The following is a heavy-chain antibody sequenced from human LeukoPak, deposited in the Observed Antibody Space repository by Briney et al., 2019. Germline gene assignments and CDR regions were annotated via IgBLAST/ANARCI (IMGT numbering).Heavy chain of an antibody. J-gene: IGHJ4*02. CDR1: GFTFSSYG. CDR3: AKAYGDYIHYFDY. Sequence: GGSLRLSCAASGFTFSSYGMHWVRQAPGKGLEWVAAISNDGSKRYSVDSVKGRFTISRDNSKNTLDLQMNSLRAEDTALYYCAKAYGDYIHYFDYWGQGALVTVSS. V-gene: IGHV3-30*18. D-gene: IGHD4-17*01. CDR2: ISNDGSKR.